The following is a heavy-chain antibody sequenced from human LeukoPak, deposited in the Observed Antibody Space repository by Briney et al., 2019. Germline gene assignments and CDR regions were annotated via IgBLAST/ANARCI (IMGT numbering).Heavy chain of an antibody. CDR1: GGSFSGYY. CDR2: INHSGST. D-gene: IGHD6-13*01. Sequence: SETLSLTCAVYGGSFSGYYWSWIRQPPGKGLEWIGEINHSGSTNYNPSLKSRVTISVDTSKNQFSLKLSSVTAADTAVYYCARPRSSWTARGYFDYWGQGTLVTVSS. CDR3: ARPRSSWTARGYFDY. J-gene: IGHJ4*02. V-gene: IGHV4-34*01.